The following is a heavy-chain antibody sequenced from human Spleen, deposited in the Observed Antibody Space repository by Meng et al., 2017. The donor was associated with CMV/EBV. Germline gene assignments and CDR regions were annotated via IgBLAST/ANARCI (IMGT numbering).Heavy chain of an antibody. Sequence: ASVKVSCKSSGGTLSSYTISWVRQAPGQGLEWMGWINPNTGDTNYAQKFQDRVIMTRDASIRTVYMELRGLRSDDTAVYYCARDHSAYADYWGQGALVTVSS. CDR1: GGTLSSYT. CDR3: ARDHSAYADY. J-gene: IGHJ4*02. V-gene: IGHV1-2*02. D-gene: IGHD5-18*01. CDR2: INPNTGDT.